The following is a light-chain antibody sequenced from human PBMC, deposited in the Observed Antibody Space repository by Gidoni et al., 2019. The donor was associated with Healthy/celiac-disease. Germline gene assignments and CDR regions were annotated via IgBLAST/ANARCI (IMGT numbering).Light chain of an antibody. J-gene: IGKJ4*01. Sequence: DIQMTQPPSSLSASVGDRVTITCRASQSISSYLNWYQQKPGKASKLLIYAASSLQSGVPSRFSGSGSGTDFTLAISSLQPEDFATYYCQQGYSTPLTFGGGTKVEIK. CDR3: QQGYSTPLT. V-gene: IGKV1-39*01. CDR2: AAS. CDR1: QSISSY.